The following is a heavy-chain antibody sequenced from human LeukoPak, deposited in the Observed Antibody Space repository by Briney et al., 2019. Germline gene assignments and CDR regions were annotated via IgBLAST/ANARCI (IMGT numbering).Heavy chain of an antibody. V-gene: IGHV4-39*01. CDR2: IYYSGST. Sequence: SETLSLTCTVSGGSISSSSYYWGWIRQPPGKGLEWIGSIYYSGSTYYNPSLKSRVTISVDTSKNQFSLKLSSVTAADTAVYYCARLVDSGSYYPNWFDPWGQGTLVTVSS. J-gene: IGHJ5*02. D-gene: IGHD1-26*01. CDR1: GGSISSSSYY. CDR3: ARLVDSGSYYPNWFDP.